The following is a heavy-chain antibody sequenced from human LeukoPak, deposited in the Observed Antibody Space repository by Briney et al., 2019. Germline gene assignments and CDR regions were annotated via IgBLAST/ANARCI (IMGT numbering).Heavy chain of an antibody. J-gene: IGHJ4*02. D-gene: IGHD4-23*01. CDR1: GFTFSSYA. CDR2: ISSNGGST. CDR3: ARKAGGGNFYILDY. Sequence: GGSLRLSCAASGFTFSSYAMHWVRQAPGKGLEYVSAISSNGGSTYYANSVKGRFTISRDNSKNTLYLQMGSLRAEDTAVYYCARKAGGGNFYILDYWGQGTLVTVSS. V-gene: IGHV3-64*01.